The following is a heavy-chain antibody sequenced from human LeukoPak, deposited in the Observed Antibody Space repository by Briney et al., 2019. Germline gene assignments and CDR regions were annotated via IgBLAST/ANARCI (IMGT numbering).Heavy chain of an antibody. CDR2: ISAGGGST. CDR3: AKSVGSYVFDY. Sequence: PGGSLRLSCAASGFTFSSYEMNWVRQAPGKGLEWVSAISAGGGSTYYADSVKGRFTISRDNSRSTLYLQMNSLRAEDTAVYYCAKSVGSYVFDYWGQGTLVTVSS. CDR1: GFTFSSYE. V-gene: IGHV3-23*01. J-gene: IGHJ4*02. D-gene: IGHD1-26*01.